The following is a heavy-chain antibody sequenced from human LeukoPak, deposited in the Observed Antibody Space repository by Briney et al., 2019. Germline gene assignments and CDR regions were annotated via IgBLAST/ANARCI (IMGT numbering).Heavy chain of an antibody. CDR3: ARFELGPEYTNFDY. CDR2: ISSSSSYI. J-gene: IGHJ4*02. Sequence: GGSLRLSCAASGFTFSSYSMNWVRQAPGKGLEWVSSISSSSSYIYYADSVKGRFTISRDNAKNSLYLQMNSLRAEDTAVYCRARFELGPEYTNFDYWGQGTLVTVSS. CDR1: GFTFSSYS. D-gene: IGHD6-13*01. V-gene: IGHV3-21*01.